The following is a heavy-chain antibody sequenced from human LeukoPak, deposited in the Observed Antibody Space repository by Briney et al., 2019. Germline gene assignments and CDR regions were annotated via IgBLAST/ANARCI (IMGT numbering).Heavy chain of an antibody. D-gene: IGHD6-19*01. CDR2: IYHSGST. V-gene: IGHV4-38-2*01. CDR1: GYSISSGCY. J-gene: IGHJ5*02. Sequence: SETLSLTCAVSGYSISSGCYWGWIRQPPGKGLEWIGNIYHSGSTYYNPSLKSRVTISVDTSKNQFSLKLSSVTAADTAVYYCARLPHLSSGWFDPWGQGTLVTVSS. CDR3: ARLPHLSSGWFDP.